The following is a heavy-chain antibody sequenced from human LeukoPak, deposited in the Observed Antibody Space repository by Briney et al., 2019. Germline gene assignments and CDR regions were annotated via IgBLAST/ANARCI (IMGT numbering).Heavy chain of an antibody. CDR2: IYSGGST. Sequence: PGGSLRLSCAASGFTVSSSYMSWVRQAPGKGLEWASVIYSGGSTYYADSVKGRFTISRDNSKNTLYLQMNSLRAEDTAVYYCARATYYYDTSGYYYWGQGTLVTVSS. CDR3: ARATYYYDTSGYYY. D-gene: IGHD3-22*01. CDR1: GFTVSSSY. J-gene: IGHJ4*02. V-gene: IGHV3-53*01.